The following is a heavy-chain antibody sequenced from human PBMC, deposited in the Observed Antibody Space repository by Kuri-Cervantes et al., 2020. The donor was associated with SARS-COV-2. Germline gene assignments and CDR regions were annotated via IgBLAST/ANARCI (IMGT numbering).Heavy chain of an antibody. CDR2: IYTSGST. J-gene: IGHJ5*02. CDR1: GGSISSGSYY. D-gene: IGHD2-2*01. Sequence: SETLSLTCTVSGGSISSGSYYWSWIRQPAGKGLEWIGHIYTSGSTNYNPSLKSRVTISVDTSKNQFSLKLSSVTAADTAVYYCARIWGGYCSSTSCFVSVNGTNHQTNRNENWFDPWGQGTLVTVSS. CDR3: ARIWGGYCSSTSCFVSVNGTNHQTNRNENWFDP. V-gene: IGHV4-61*09.